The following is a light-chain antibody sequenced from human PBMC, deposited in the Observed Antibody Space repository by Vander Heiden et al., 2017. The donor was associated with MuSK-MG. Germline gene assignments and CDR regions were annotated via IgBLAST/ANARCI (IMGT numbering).Light chain of an antibody. Sequence: VLPPPSSVSGDPGQSATLSSPGSSSNSGPCYEVHWHQQLPGTAPKPLIYVNSKRPSGVPDRFSGSKSGTADSLAITGLQAEDEADYDCQCYDSSLSGWVFGGGTKLTVL. J-gene: IGLJ3*02. CDR3: QCYDSSLSGWV. CDR2: VNS. CDR1: SSNSGPCYE. V-gene: IGLV1-40*01.